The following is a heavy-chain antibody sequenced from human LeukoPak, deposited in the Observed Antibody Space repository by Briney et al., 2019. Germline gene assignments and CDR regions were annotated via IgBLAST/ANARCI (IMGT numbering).Heavy chain of an antibody. Sequence: GRSLRLSCAASGFTFSSYGMHWVRQAPGKGLEWVSAISGNGVATYYADSVKGRFTISRDNSKNTLYLQMNSLRAEDTAVYYCAKYYGDYPFYYFDYWGQGTLVTVSS. CDR3: AKYYGDYPFYYFDY. CDR1: GFTFSSYG. CDR2: ISGNGVAT. D-gene: IGHD4-17*01. V-gene: IGHV3-23*01. J-gene: IGHJ4*02.